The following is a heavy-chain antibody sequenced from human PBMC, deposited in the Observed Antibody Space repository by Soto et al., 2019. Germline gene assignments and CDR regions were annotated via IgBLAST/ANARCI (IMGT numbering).Heavy chain of an antibody. CDR2: SHHSGNT. Sequence: QVQLQESGPGLVKPSGTLSLTCTVSGASISSTSSGDWWSWVRQPPGKGLEWIGESHHSGNTNYKPSLTRSVSMSVDKSKDQFALRLSSVTAADTAVYYCAKMVGATLVDYWGQGTLVTVSS. CDR1: GASISSTSSGDW. V-gene: IGHV4-4*02. CDR3: AKMVGATLVDY. D-gene: IGHD1-26*01. J-gene: IGHJ4*02.